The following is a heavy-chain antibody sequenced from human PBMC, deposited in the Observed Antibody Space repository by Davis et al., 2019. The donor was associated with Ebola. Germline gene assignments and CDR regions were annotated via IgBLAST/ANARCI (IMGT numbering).Heavy chain of an antibody. Sequence: GGSLRLSCAASGFTFSDYYMSWIRQAPGKGLEWVSYISRSGSTIYYADSVKGRFTISRDNAKNSLYLQMNSLRAEDTAVYYCTSRIAAAGTYYYYGMDVWGQGTTVTVSS. CDR2: ISRSGSTI. CDR3: TSRIAAAGTYYYYGMDV. D-gene: IGHD6-13*01. J-gene: IGHJ6*02. CDR1: GFTFSDYY. V-gene: IGHV3-11*01.